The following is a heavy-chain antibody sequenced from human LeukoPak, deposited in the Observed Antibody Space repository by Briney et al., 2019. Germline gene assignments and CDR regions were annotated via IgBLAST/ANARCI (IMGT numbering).Heavy chain of an antibody. V-gene: IGHV5-51*01. D-gene: IGHD2-15*01. CDR2: IYPADSDI. J-gene: IGHJ5*02. CDR1: GYSINNYW. Sequence: VESLKISCKGSGYSINNYWIGWVRQMPGKGLEWMGIIYPADSDIRYSPSFQGQVTISADKSISTAYLQWSSLKASDTAMYYCARQEYCSGGSCYTWFDPWGQGTLVTVPS. CDR3: ARQEYCSGGSCYTWFDP.